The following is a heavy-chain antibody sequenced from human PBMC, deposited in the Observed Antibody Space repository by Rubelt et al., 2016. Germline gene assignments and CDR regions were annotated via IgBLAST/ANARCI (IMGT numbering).Heavy chain of an antibody. D-gene: IGHD6-13*01. V-gene: IGHV4-34*01. CDR3: ARHRAAAGTPSWFDP. CDR1: GGSFSGYY. CDR2: IYYSGST. J-gene: IGHJ5*02. Sequence: QVQLQQWGAGLLKPSETLSLTCAVYGGSFSGYYWSWIRQPPGKGLEWIGSIYYSGSTYYNPSLKVRVTISVDTSKNQFSLKLSSVTAADTAVYYCARHRAAAGTPSWFDPWGQGTLVTVSS.